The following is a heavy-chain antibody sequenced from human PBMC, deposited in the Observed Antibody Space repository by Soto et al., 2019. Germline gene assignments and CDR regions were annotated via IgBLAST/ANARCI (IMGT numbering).Heavy chain of an antibody. Sequence: QLQLQESGPGLVKPSETLSLTCTVSGGSISSSSYYWGWIRQPPGKGLEWIGSIYYSGSTYYNPSLKRRVTISVDTSKNQFSLKLSSVTAADTAVYYCARHGGYCSGGSCYSPPFYYYYYMDVWGKGTTVTVSS. D-gene: IGHD2-15*01. J-gene: IGHJ6*03. CDR1: GGSISSSSYY. CDR3: ARHGGYCSGGSCYSPPFYYYYYMDV. V-gene: IGHV4-39*01. CDR2: IYYSGST.